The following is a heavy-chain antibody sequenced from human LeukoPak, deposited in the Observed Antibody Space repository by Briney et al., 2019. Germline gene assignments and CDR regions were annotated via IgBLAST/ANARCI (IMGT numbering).Heavy chain of an antibody. V-gene: IGHV4-30-4*08. CDR3: ARYTFGGYYFDY. CDR1: GGSFSGYY. Sequence: PSETLSLTCAVYGGSFSGYYWSWIRQPPGKGLEWIGYIYYSGSTYYNPSLKSRVTISVDTSKNQFSLKLSSVTAADTAVYYCARYTFGGYYFDYWGQGTLVTVSS. J-gene: IGHJ4*02. D-gene: IGHD3-16*01. CDR2: IYYSGST.